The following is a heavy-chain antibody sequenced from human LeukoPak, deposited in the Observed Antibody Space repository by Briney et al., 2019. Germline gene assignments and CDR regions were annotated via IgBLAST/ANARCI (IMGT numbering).Heavy chain of an antibody. Sequence: ASVKVSCKASGYTFTGYYMHWVRQAPGQGLEWMGWINPNSGGTNYAQKFQGRVTMTRDTSISTAYMELSRLRSDDTAVYYCARVGLYLDDILTGYYKSYYYGMDVWGQGTTVTVSS. J-gene: IGHJ6*02. V-gene: IGHV1-2*02. D-gene: IGHD3-9*01. CDR3: ARVGLYLDDILTGYYKSYYYGMDV. CDR2: INPNSGGT. CDR1: GYTFTGYY.